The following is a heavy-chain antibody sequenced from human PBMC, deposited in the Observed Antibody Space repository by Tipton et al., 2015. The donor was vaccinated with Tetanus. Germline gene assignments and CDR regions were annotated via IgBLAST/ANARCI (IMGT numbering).Heavy chain of an antibody. Sequence: QLVQSGPEVKKPGASVKLSCKTSGYTFTQYYLHWVRQAPGQGLEWMGMIYPSDGSTSYAEKLQGGVTMTRDTPTSTGYMEMSSWGCEDAAVYYCAGDREAFDYWGQGPRSPSLQ. CDR2: IYPSDGST. D-gene: IGHD1-26*01. CDR3: AGDREAFDY. CDR1: GYTFTQYY. J-gene: IGHJ3*01. V-gene: IGHV1-46*04.